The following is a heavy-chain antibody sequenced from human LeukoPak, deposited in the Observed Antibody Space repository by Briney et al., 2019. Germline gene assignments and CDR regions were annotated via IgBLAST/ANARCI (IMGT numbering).Heavy chain of an antibody. J-gene: IGHJ4*02. CDR1: GGSVSSNYYY. CDR3: ARHASCSSTSCYVDY. V-gene: IGHV4-39*01. Sequence: PSETPPLTCTVSGGSVSSNYYYWGWIRQPPGRGLEWLGGMFYSGSTYYNPSLKSRVTIPVDTSKNQFSLELISVTAADTAVYYCARHASCSSTSCYVDYWGQGTLVTVSS. CDR2: MFYSGST. D-gene: IGHD2-2*01.